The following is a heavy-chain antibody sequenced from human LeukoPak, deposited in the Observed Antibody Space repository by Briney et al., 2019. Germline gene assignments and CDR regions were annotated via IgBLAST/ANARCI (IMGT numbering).Heavy chain of an antibody. CDR1: GYTLTELS. CDR3: ATSKTHWGSYRFDAFDI. V-gene: IGHV1-24*01. D-gene: IGHD3-16*02. CDR2: FDPEDGET. Sequence: ASVKVSCKVSGYTLTELSMHWVRQAPGKGLEWMGCFDPEDGETIYAQNFPGRVTMTEDTSTDTACMELSSLRSEDTALYYCATSKTHWGSYRFDAFDIWGQGTMVTVSS. J-gene: IGHJ3*02.